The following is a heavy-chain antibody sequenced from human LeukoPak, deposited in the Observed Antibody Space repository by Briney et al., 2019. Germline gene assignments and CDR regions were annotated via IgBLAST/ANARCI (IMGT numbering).Heavy chain of an antibody. CDR1: GGTFSSYA. CDR2: IIPIFGTA. D-gene: IGHD2-2*01. CDR3: ARERGEDCSSTSCHLLGAFDI. V-gene: IGHV1-69*13. Sequence: ASVKVSCKASGGTFSSYAISWVRQAPGQGLEWMGGIIPIFGTANYAQKFQGRVTITADESTSTAYMELSSPRSEDTAVYYCARERGEDCSSTSCHLLGAFDIWGQGTMVTVSS. J-gene: IGHJ3*02.